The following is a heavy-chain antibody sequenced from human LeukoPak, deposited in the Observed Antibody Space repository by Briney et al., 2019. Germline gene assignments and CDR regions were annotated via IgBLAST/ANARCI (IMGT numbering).Heavy chain of an antibody. Sequence: GGSLRLSCVASGFTFSSYALSWVRQAPGKGLDCVSVISGSDGYTYYADSVKGRFTISRDNSKNTLYLQMNSLRAGDTAIYYCAKQDTSMDYFDYWGRGTLVSVSS. D-gene: IGHD5-18*01. CDR3: AKQDTSMDYFDY. J-gene: IGHJ4*02. CDR2: ISGSDGYT. CDR1: GFTFSSYA. V-gene: IGHV3-23*01.